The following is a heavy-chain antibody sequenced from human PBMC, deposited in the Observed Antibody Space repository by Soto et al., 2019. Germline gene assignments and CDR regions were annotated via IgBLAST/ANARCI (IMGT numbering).Heavy chain of an antibody. CDR2: IYPGDSDT. J-gene: IGHJ2*01. CDR1: GYSFTSYW. V-gene: IGHV5-51*01. D-gene: IGHD4-17*01. Sequence: GESLKISCKGSGYSFTSYWIGWLRQMPGKGLEWMGIIYPGDSDTRYGPSFQGQVTISADKSISTAYLQWSSLKASDTAMYYCARHAFDYGGNSGYFDLWGRGTLVTVSS. CDR3: ARHAFDYGGNSGYFDL.